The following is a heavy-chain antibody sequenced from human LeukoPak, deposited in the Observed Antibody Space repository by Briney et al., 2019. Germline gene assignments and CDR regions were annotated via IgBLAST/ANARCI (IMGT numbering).Heavy chain of an antibody. CDR1: GSTFISYE. V-gene: IGHV3-48*03. CDR2: ISSSGSTI. Sequence: GGSLRSSVPAPGSTFISYEMTWFGKVPGKGLSWVSTISSSGSTIYYADSVKGRFTISRDNAKNSLYLQMNSLRAEDTAVYYCAREPLEALAGTSEYWGQGTLVTVSS. CDR3: AREPLEALAGTSEY. D-gene: IGHD6-19*01. J-gene: IGHJ4*02.